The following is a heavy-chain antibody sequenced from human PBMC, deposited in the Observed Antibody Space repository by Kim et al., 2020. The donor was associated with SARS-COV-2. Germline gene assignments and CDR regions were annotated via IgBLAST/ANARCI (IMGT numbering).Heavy chain of an antibody. J-gene: IGHJ4*02. CDR3: AKRGEILTGYRGFDY. V-gene: IGHV3-23*01. Sequence: GGSLRLSCAASGFTFSSYAMSWVRQAPGKGLEWVSAISGSGGSTYYADSVKGRFTISRDNSKNTLYLQMNSLRAEDTAVYYCAKRGEILTGYRGFDYWGQGTLVTVSS. CDR2: ISGSGGST. CDR1: GFTFSSYA. D-gene: IGHD3-9*01.